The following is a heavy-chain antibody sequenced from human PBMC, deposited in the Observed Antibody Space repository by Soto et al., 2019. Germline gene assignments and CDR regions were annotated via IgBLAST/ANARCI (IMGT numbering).Heavy chain of an antibody. V-gene: IGHV4-39*01. CDR2: IYYSGST. CDR3: ARQEYYYDSTGYYSPYYYGMDV. J-gene: IGHJ6*02. Sequence: PSETLSLTCSVSGGSISSSSYYWGWIRQPPGKGLEWIGGIYYSGSTFYNPSLKSRVTISVDTSTNQFSLRLSSVTAADTGVFFCARQEYYYDSTGYYSPYYYGMDVWGQGTTVTVSS. D-gene: IGHD3-22*01. CDR1: GGSISSSSYY.